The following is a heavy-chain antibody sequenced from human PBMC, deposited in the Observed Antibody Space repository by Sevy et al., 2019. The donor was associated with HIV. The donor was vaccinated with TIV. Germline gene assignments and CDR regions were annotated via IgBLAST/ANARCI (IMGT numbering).Heavy chain of an antibody. CDR3: AREGCTRPHDH. CDR2: LSFGCGRI. Sequence: GGSLRLSCVASGFNFNIYSMSWVRQAPGKGLEWVSTLSFGCGRINHADSVQGRFTMSRDDFKKTVYLEMNSLRAEDTAVYYCAREGCTRPHDHWGQGTLVTVSS. D-gene: IGHD2-8*01. CDR1: GFNFNIYS. J-gene: IGHJ4*02. V-gene: IGHV3-23*01.